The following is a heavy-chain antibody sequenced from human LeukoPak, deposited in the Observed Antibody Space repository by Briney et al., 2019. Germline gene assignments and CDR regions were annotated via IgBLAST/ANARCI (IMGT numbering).Heavy chain of an antibody. V-gene: IGHV4-61*10. Sequence: SQTLSLTCTVSGGSISSGSYYWSWIRQPAGKGLEWIGYIYYSGSTNYNPSLKSRVTISVDTSKNQFSLKLSSVTAADTAVYYCARSVDTAMVTWGQGTLVTVSS. J-gene: IGHJ5*02. CDR2: IYYSGST. D-gene: IGHD5-18*01. CDR1: GGSISSGSYY. CDR3: ARSVDTAMVT.